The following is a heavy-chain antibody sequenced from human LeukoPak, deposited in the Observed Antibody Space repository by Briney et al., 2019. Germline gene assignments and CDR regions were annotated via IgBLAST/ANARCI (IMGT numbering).Heavy chain of an antibody. V-gene: IGHV3-48*04. Sequence: PGGSLRLSCSASGFTLSSYSMNWVRQAPGKGLEWVSYISSTSSTKYYADSVKGRFTISRDNADNSLYLQMSSLRAEDTALYYCVREGGSGWYSGWFDPWGQGTLVTVSS. CDR3: VREGGSGWYSGWFDP. D-gene: IGHD6-19*01. J-gene: IGHJ5*02. CDR2: ISSTSSTK. CDR1: GFTLSSYS.